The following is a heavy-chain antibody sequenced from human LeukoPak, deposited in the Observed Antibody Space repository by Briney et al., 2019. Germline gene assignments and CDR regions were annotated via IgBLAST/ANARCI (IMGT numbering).Heavy chain of an antibody. D-gene: IGHD6-13*01. V-gene: IGHV4-61*02. J-gene: IGHJ4*02. Sequence: SETLSLTCTVSGASTSSGLYYWNWFRQPAGKGLEYIGRIYNSGSTNYSPSLKSRVTISVDTPKNQFSLKLTSVTASDSAVYYCASSNWLRDANFDSWGQGTLVTVSS. CDR3: ASSNWLRDANFDS. CDR2: IYNSGST. CDR1: GASTSSGLYY.